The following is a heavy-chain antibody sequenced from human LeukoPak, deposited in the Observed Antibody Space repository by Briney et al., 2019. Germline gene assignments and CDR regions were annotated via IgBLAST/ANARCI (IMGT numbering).Heavy chain of an antibody. CDR1: KFSFSSYW. V-gene: IGHV3-7*01. D-gene: IGHD2/OR15-2a*01. Sequence: PGGSLRLSCVASKFSFSSYWMSWLRHVPGKGLEWVANINLDGSGQYYVDSVKGRFTISRDNAKNSLFLQMNSLRVEDTALYYCAPDNNLEFDYWGQGTLVTVSS. J-gene: IGHJ4*02. CDR3: APDNNLEFDY. CDR2: INLDGSGQ.